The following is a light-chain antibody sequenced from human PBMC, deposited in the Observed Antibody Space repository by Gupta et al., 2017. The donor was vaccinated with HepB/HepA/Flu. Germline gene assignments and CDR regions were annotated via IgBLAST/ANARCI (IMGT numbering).Light chain of an antibody. Sequence: QSALTQPASVSGSPGQSITISCTGSSSDVGVYNYVSWYQRHPGKAPKLIIYDVSNRPSGVSSRFSGSKSGNTASLTISGLQAEDEADYHCSSYTISSTWVFGGGTKLTVL. CDR3: SSYTISSTWV. CDR1: SSDVGVYNY. V-gene: IGLV2-14*03. J-gene: IGLJ3*02. CDR2: DVS.